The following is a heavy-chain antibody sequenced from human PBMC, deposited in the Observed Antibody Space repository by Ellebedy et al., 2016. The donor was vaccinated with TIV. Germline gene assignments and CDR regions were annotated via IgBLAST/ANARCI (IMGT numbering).Heavy chain of an antibody. D-gene: IGHD2-2*01. CDR1: GFTFSSYG. CDR2: ISSSGSTI. CDR3: ARDRVFGCSSTSCYAHFDY. Sequence: GGSLRLXXAASGFTFSSYGMHWVRQAPGKGLEWVSYISSSGSTIYYADSVKGRFTISRDNAKNSLYLQMNSLRAEDTAVYYCARDRVFGCSSTSCYAHFDYWGQGTLVTVSS. J-gene: IGHJ4*02. V-gene: IGHV3-48*04.